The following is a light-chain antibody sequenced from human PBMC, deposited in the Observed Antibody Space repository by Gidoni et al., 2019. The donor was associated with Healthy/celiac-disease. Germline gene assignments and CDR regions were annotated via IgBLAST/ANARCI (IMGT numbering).Light chain of an antibody. J-gene: IGLJ3*02. CDR2: EVS. CDR1: SSDVGSYNL. V-gene: IGLV2-23*02. CDR3: CSYAGRSTFWV. Sequence: QSALTQPASVSGSPGQSITISCTGTSSDVGSYNLFSWYQQHPGKAPKLMIYEVSKRPSGVSNLFSGSKSGNTASLTISGLQAEDEADYYCCSYAGRSTFWVFGGGTKLTVL.